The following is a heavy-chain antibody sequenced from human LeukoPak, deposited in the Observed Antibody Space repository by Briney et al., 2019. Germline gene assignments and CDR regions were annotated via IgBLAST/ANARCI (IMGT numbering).Heavy chain of an antibody. D-gene: IGHD1-26*01. Sequence: GGSLRLSCTASGFTFRIHSMTWVRQAPGKGLEWVSAISGSGGSTYYADSVKGRFTISRDNSKNTLYLQMNSLRAEDTAVYYCAPMGGELYFDYWGQGTLVTVSS. CDR1: GFTFRIHS. J-gene: IGHJ4*02. CDR3: APMGGELYFDY. V-gene: IGHV3-23*01. CDR2: ISGSGGST.